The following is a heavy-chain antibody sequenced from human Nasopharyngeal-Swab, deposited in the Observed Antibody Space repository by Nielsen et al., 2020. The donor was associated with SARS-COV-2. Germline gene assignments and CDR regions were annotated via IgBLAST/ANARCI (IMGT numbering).Heavy chain of an antibody. J-gene: IGHJ6*02. V-gene: IGHV3-13*01. CDR1: GFTFSSYD. Sequence: GGSLRLSCAASGFTFSSYDMHWVRQAPGKGLEWVSAIGTAGDTYYPGSVKGRFTISRENAKNSLYLQMNSLRAGDTAVYYCARGAYITTITFRYGMDVWGQGTTVTVSS. D-gene: IGHD5-12*01. CDR2: IGTAGDT. CDR3: ARGAYITTITFRYGMDV.